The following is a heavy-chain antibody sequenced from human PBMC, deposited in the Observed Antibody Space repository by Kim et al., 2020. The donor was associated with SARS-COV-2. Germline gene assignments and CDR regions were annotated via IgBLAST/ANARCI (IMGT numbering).Heavy chain of an antibody. CDR2: ISSSSSYT. V-gene: IGHV3-11*06. CDR3: ARENVAAAGTEDY. D-gene: IGHD6-13*01. Sequence: GGSLRLSCAASGFTFSDYYMSWIRQAPGKGLEWVSYISSSSSYTNYADSVKGRFTISRDNAKNSLYLQMNSLRAEDTAVYYCARENVAAAGTEDYWGQGTLVTVSP. CDR1: GFTFSDYY. J-gene: IGHJ4*02.